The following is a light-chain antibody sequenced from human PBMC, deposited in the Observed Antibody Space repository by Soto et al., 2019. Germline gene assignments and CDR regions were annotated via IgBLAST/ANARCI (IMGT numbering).Light chain of an antibody. CDR3: SSYSGTNYHYV. Sequence: QSALTQPPSASGSFGQSVTISCTGTSSDVGGYNYVSWYQQHPGKAPKLMIYEVSERPSGVPDRFSGSKSGNTASLTLSGLQADDEADYYCSSYSGTNYHYVFGTGTKLTVL. V-gene: IGLV2-8*01. J-gene: IGLJ1*01. CDR1: SSDVGGYNY. CDR2: EVS.